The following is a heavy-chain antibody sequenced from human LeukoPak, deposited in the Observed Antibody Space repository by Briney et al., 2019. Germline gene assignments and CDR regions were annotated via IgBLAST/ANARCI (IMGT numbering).Heavy chain of an antibody. J-gene: IGHJ4*02. CDR3: TTDAATIAAAGTGPF. Sequence: GGSLRLSCVASGFTFNNAWMSWVRQAPGKGLEWVGRIKSKTDGETTDYAAPVKGRFTISRDDSKNTLYLQMNSLKTEDTAVYYCTTDAATIAAAGTGPFWGQGTLVIVSS. V-gene: IGHV3-15*01. CDR2: IKSKTDGETT. D-gene: IGHD6-13*01. CDR1: GFTFNNAW.